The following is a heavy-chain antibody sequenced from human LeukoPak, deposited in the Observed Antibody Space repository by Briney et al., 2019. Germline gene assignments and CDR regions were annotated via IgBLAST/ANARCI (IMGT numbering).Heavy chain of an antibody. J-gene: IGHJ4*02. V-gene: IGHV1-46*01. CDR3: ARGKLAYCGGDCYPGLDY. D-gene: IGHD2-21*02. CDR2: INPSGGST. Sequence: ASVKVSCRASGYTFTSYYMHWVRQAPGQGLEWMGIINPSGGSTSYAQKFQGRVTMTRDMSTSTVYMELSSLRSEDTAVYYCARGKLAYCGGDCYPGLDYWGQGTLVTVSS. CDR1: GYTFTSYY.